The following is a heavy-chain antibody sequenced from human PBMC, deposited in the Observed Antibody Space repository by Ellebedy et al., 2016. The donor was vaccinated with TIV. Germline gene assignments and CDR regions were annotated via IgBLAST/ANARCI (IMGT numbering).Heavy chain of an antibody. CDR2: IKSKKNGETT. CDR3: STGVAGAGHDGY. Sequence: GGSLRLXCAASGFIFSSAWMNWFRQAPGKGLECVGHIKSKKNGETTAYPGPVKGRFTISRDDSKNTLYLQMNSLQTDDTAMYYCSTGVAGAGHDGYWGQGTLVTVSS. D-gene: IGHD1-1*01. J-gene: IGHJ4*02. V-gene: IGHV3-15*01. CDR1: GFIFSSAW.